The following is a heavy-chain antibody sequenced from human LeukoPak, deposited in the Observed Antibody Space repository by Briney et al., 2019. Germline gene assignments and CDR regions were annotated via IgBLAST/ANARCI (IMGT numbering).Heavy chain of an antibody. CDR1: GGSISSSSYY. Sequence: SETLSLTCTVSGGSISSSSYYWGWIRQPPGKGLEWIGRIYYSGSTYYNPSLKSRVTISVDTSKNQFSLKLSSVTAADTAVYYCASVPYYYGSGSYVDYWGQGTLVTVSS. CDR3: ASVPYYYGSGSYVDY. V-gene: IGHV4-39*07. J-gene: IGHJ4*02. D-gene: IGHD3-10*01. CDR2: IYYSGST.